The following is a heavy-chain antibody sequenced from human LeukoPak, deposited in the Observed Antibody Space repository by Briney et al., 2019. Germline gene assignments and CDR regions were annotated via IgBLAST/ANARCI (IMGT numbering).Heavy chain of an antibody. D-gene: IGHD3-10*01. CDR1: GFTFSSYA. CDR2: ISYDGNNK. Sequence: PGGSLRLSCAASGFTFSSYAMHWVRQAPGKGLEWVAVISYDGNNKYYADSVKGRFTISRDNSKNTLYLQMNSLRAEDTAVYYCAKRTNFNSGSHDYWGQGTLVTVSS. J-gene: IGHJ4*02. V-gene: IGHV3-30-3*02. CDR3: AKRTNFNSGSHDY.